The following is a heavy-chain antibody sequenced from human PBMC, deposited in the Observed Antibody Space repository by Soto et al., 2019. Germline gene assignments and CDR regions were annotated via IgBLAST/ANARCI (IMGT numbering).Heavy chain of an antibody. V-gene: IGHV3-30*18. CDR2: ISYDGSNK. Sequence: QVQLVESGGGVVQPGRSLRLSCAASGFTFSSYGMHWVRQAPGKGLEWVAVISYDGSNKYYADSVKGRFTVSRDKSKNTLYLQVNSLRAADTAVYYCAKDKVPVVVTAPFDYWGQGTLVTVSS. J-gene: IGHJ4*02. CDR3: AKDKVPVVVTAPFDY. CDR1: GFTFSSYG. D-gene: IGHD2-21*02.